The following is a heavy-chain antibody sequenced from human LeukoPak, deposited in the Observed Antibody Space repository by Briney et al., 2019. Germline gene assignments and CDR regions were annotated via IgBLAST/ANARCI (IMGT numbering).Heavy chain of an antibody. CDR3: AKKIAAGTLSFDY. Sequence: WGSLRLSCAASGFTFSSYAMSWVRQAPGKGLEWVSAIGSSGGDTNYPASVKGRLTISKDNTKNTLYLQINSLRAEDTAVYYCAKKIAAGTLSFDYWGQGNLVTVSS. J-gene: IGHJ4*02. V-gene: IGHV3-23*01. CDR2: IGSSGGDT. D-gene: IGHD6-25*01. CDR1: GFTFSSYA.